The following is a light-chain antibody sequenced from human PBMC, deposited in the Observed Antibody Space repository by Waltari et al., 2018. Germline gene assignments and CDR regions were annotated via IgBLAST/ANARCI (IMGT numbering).Light chain of an antibody. Sequence: TCRASQGISRWLAWYQQKPGKAPHLLIYEASTLETGVPSRFNGSGSGTEFTLTITSLQPDDFATFYCQQYHSHLYSFGQGTKVEIK. CDR3: QQYHSHLYS. J-gene: IGKJ2*03. CDR1: QGISRW. V-gene: IGKV1-5*01. CDR2: EAS.